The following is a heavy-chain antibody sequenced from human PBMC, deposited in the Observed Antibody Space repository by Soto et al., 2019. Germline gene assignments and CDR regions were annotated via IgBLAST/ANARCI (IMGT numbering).Heavy chain of an antibody. CDR3: ARESEDLTSNFDY. CDR2: ISSTTNYI. Sequence: GGSLRLSCAASGFTFSRYSMNWVRQAPGKGLEWVSSISSTTNYIYYADSMKGRFTVSRDNAKNSVYLDMNSLSAEDTAVYYCARESEDLTSNFDYWGQGTLVTVSS. CDR1: GFTFSRYS. J-gene: IGHJ4*02. V-gene: IGHV3-21*01.